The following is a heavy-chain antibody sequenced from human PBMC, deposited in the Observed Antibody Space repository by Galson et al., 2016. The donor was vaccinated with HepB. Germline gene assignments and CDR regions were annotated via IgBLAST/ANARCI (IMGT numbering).Heavy chain of an antibody. D-gene: IGHD4-11*01. CDR1: GYTFTNYA. J-gene: IGHJ2*01. V-gene: IGHV1-3*04. CDR2: ISTGQGNT. Sequence: SVKVSCKASGYTFTNYAIHWVRQAPGQRLEWLGWISTGQGNTKYSQKFQDRVSISRDPSATTAYLNLRSLRSEDTAVYYCARGTTFRWYFDLWGRGTQVTVSS. CDR3: ARGTTFRWYFDL.